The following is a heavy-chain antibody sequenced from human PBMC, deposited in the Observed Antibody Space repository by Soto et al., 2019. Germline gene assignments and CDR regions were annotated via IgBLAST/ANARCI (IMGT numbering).Heavy chain of an antibody. CDR1: GASISSSNW. CDR2: IYHDGST. V-gene: IGHV4-4*02. D-gene: IGHD3-22*01. Sequence: SETLSLTCAVSGASISSSNWWSWVRHPPGKGLEWIGDIYHDGSTNRNPPLKSRATISVDKSKNQFSLRLTSVTAADTTVYYCARQAYYANHYSYAMDVWGQGTTVTVSS. CDR3: ARQAYYANHYSYAMDV. J-gene: IGHJ6*02.